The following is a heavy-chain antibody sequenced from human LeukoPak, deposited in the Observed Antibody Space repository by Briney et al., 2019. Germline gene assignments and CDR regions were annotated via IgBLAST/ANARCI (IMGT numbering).Heavy chain of an antibody. CDR2: IKSKTDGGAT. D-gene: IGHD2-2*01. CDR1: GFTFSNAW. Sequence: PGGSLRLSCAASGFTFSNAWMSWVRQAPGKGLEWVGRIKSKTDGGATDYAAPVKGRFTISRDDSKNTLYLQMNSLKTEDTAVYYCTTARTFCSSTSCRYYDYWGQGTLVTVSS. J-gene: IGHJ4*02. CDR3: TTARTFCSSTSCRYYDY. V-gene: IGHV3-15*01.